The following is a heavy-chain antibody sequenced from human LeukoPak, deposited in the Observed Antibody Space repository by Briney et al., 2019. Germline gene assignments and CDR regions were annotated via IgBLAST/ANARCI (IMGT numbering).Heavy chain of an antibody. V-gene: IGHV3-30*02. D-gene: IGHD5-18*01. CDR2: IRYDGSNK. CDR1: GFTFSSYG. CDR3: AKDMGHGTAMVRGLSDY. J-gene: IGHJ4*02. Sequence: PGGSLRLSCAASGFTFSSYGMHWVRQAPGKGLEWVAFIRYDGSNKYYADSVRGRFTISRDNSKNTLYLQMNSLRAEDTAVYYCAKDMGHGTAMVRGLSDYWGQGTLVTVSS.